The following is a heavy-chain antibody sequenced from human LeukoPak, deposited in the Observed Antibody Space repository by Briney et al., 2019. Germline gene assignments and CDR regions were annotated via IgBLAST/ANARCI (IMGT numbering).Heavy chain of an antibody. D-gene: IGHD3-3*01. CDR2: MSYEETYK. CDR3: ARGTALRFLEWLFDY. CDR1: GFSVRDYA. Sequence: GGSLRLSCAASGFSVRDYAMHWVRQAPGKGLEWVAVMSYEETYKNYAEAVKGRFTISRDDSKNTLFLQMNSLRAEDTAVYYCARGTALRFLEWLFDYWGQGTLVTVSS. J-gene: IGHJ4*02. V-gene: IGHV3-30-3*01.